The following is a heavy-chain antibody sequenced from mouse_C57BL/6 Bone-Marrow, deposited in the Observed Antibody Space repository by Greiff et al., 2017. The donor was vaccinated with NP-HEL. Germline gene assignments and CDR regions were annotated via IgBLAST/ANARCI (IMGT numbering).Heavy chain of an antibody. CDR1: GFTFSSYA. CDR2: ISSGGDYI. V-gene: IGHV5-9-1*02. Sequence: EVQRVESGEGLVKPGGSLKLSCAASGFTFSSYAMSWVRQTPEKRLEWVAYISSGGDYIYYADTVKGRFTISRDNARNTLYLQMSSLKSEDTAMYYCTRDYWPYAMDYWGQGTSVTVSS. J-gene: IGHJ4*01. D-gene: IGHD1-1*01. CDR3: TRDYWPYAMDY.